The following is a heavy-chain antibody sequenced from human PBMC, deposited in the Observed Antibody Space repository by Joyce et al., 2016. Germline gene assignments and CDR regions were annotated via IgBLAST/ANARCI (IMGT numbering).Heavy chain of an antibody. J-gene: IGHJ4*02. CDR3: ARHETLPSQTAMIPGYFDY. CDR2: IYPGDSNT. V-gene: IGHV5-51*01. CDR1: GYNLTNYW. Sequence: EVQLVQSGAEVKKPGESLKISCKGSGYNLTNYWVGWVRQLPGRGLEWMGIIYPGDSNTRYSPSLQGQVTFFADKSHGSAYLQWSSLKASDTAIYYCARHETLPSQTAMIPGYFDYWGQGTLVTVSP. D-gene: IGHD5-18*01.